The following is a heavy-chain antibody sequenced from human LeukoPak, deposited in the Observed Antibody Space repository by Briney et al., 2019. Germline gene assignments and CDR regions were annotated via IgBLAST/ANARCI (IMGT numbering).Heavy chain of an antibody. V-gene: IGHV4-34*01. D-gene: IGHD3-22*01. J-gene: IGHJ4*02. CDR3: ARVGFTMIVL. CDR1: GGSFSGYY. Sequence: SETLSLTCAVYGGSFSGYYWSWIRQPPGQGLEWIGEINHSGSTNYNPSLKSRVTISVDTSKNQFSLKLSSVTAADTAVYYCARVGFTMIVLWGRGTLVTVSS. CDR2: INHSGST.